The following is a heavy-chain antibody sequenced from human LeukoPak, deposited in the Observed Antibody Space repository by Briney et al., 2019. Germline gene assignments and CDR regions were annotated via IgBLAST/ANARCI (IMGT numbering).Heavy chain of an antibody. CDR1: GGSFSGYY. V-gene: IGHV4-34*01. Sequence: SETLSLTCAVDGGSFSGYYWSWIRQPPGKGLEWIGEINHSGSTNYNPSLKSRVTISVDTSKNQFSLKLSSVTAADTAVYYCARDGEWLDAFDIWGQGTMVTVSS. D-gene: IGHD5-12*01. CDR3: ARDGEWLDAFDI. J-gene: IGHJ3*02. CDR2: INHSGST.